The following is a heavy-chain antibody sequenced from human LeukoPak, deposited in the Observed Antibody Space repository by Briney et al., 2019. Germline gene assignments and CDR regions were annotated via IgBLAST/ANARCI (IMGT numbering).Heavy chain of an antibody. CDR3: ARIYSSGHHSYWYFDL. CDR2: ISYDGSNK. V-gene: IGHV3-30*03. D-gene: IGHD6-19*01. J-gene: IGHJ2*01. Sequence: PGGSLRLSCAASGFTFSSYGMHWVRQAPGKGLEWVAVISYDGSNKYYADSVKGRFTISRDNSKNTLYLQMNSLRAEDTAVYYCARIYSSGHHSYWYFDLWGRGTLVTVSS. CDR1: GFTFSSYG.